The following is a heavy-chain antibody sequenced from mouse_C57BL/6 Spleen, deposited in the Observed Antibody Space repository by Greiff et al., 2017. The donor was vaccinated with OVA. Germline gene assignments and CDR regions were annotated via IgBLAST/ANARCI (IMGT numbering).Heavy chain of an antibody. J-gene: IGHJ3*01. CDR2: INPSTGGT. D-gene: IGHD2-2*01. CDR3: ARETMVTTGLSY. V-gene: IGHV1-43*01. Sequence: EVHLVESGPELVKPGASVKISCKASGYSFTGYYIHWVKQSSEKSLEWIGEINPSTGGTSYNQKFKGKAILTVDKSSSTAYMQLKSLTSEDSAVYYCARETMVTTGLSYWGQGTLVTVSA. CDR1: GYSFTGYY.